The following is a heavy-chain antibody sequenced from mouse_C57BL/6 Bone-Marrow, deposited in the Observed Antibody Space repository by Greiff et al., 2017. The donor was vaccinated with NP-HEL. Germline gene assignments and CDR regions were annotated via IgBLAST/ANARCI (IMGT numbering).Heavy chain of an antibody. D-gene: IGHD2-3*01. CDR2: IDPSDSYT. CDR3: ARWLLTWFAY. V-gene: IGHV1-50*01. J-gene: IGHJ3*01. Sequence: QQPGQGLEWIGEIDPSDSYTNYNQKFKGKATLTVDTSSSTAYMQLSSLTSEDSAVYYCARWLLTWFAYWGQGTLVTVSA.